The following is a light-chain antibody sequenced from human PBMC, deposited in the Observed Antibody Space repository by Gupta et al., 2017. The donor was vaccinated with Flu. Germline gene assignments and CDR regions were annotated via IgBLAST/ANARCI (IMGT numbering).Light chain of an antibody. V-gene: IGLV3-1*01. Sequence: SYELSQPPSLSVSPAQTASITCSGDNLGDKYGCWYPHKPGQPPVLVIYKDTKRPSGIPERFSGSNSGTTATLTISGTQAMDEADYYCQAGDSTTGVFGTGTKVTVL. CDR3: QAGDSTTGV. CDR1: NLGDKY. CDR2: KDT. J-gene: IGLJ1*01.